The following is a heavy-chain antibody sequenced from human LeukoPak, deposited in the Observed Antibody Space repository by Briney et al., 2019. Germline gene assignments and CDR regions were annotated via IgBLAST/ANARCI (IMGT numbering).Heavy chain of an antibody. Sequence: GGSLRLSCAASGFTFSGYAMSWVRQAPGKGLEWVSTISGSGGFTYYADSVKGRFTISRDNAKNSLYLQMNSLRAEDTAVYYCARVKEGYSYGNYYFDEWGQGTLVTVSS. V-gene: IGHV3-23*01. D-gene: IGHD5-18*01. CDR1: GFTFSGYA. CDR3: ARVKEGYSYGNYYFDE. CDR2: ISGSGGFT. J-gene: IGHJ4*02.